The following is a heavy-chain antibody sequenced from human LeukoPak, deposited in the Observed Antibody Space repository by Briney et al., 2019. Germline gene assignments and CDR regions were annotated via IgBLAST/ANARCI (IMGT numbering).Heavy chain of an antibody. D-gene: IGHD1-26*01. Sequence: PGRSLRLSCAASGFTSSNYAMHWVRQAPGKGLEWVAVISYDGSNKYYADSVKGRFTISRDNSKNTLYLQMNSLRTEDTAVYYCARDRPEWELHFDYWGQGSLVTVSA. CDR3: ARDRPEWELHFDY. V-gene: IGHV3-30-3*01. CDR1: GFTSSNYA. CDR2: ISYDGSNK. J-gene: IGHJ4*02.